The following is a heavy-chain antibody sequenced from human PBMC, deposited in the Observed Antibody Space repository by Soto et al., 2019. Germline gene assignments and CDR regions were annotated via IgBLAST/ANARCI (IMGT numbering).Heavy chain of an antibody. V-gene: IGHV4-39*01. CDR1: GGSISSSSYY. D-gene: IGHD6-13*01. CDR2: IYYSGST. J-gene: IGHJ6*02. CDR3: ARHVGYSSSWYDPLIWYYYYGMDV. Sequence: SETLSLTCTVSGGSISSSSYYWGWIRQPPGKGLEWIGSIYYSGSTYYNPSLKSRVTISVETSKNQFSLKLSSVTAADTAVYYCARHVGYSSSWYDPLIWYYYYGMDVWGQGTTVTVSS.